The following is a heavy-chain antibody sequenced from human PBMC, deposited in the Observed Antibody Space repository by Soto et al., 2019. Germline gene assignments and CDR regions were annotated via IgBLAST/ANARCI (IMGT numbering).Heavy chain of an antibody. Sequence: QVHLVQSGTEVKKPGSSVKVSCKASEGTFSSSGFSWVRQAPGQGLEWMGMIVPSLDTTNYAQKFQARVTITADEVTSTAYMELRSLRSEDTAVYYCARWPQPRYTADPYAVDVWGQGTRVIVSS. CDR3: ARWPQPRYTADPYAVDV. D-gene: IGHD3-16*02. CDR2: IVPSLDTT. J-gene: IGHJ6*02. V-gene: IGHV1-69*11. CDR1: EGTFSSSG.